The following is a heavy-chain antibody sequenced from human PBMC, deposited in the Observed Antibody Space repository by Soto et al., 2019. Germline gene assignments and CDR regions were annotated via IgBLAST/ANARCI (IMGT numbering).Heavy chain of an antibody. V-gene: IGHV4-59*01. CDR1: GGAISSYY. CDR3: ARRYGKNAFDI. CDR2: IYYSGST. J-gene: IGHJ3*02. Sequence: VQLQESGPGLVKPSETLSLTCTVYGGAISSYYWSWMRQPPGKGLEWIGYIYYSGSTNNNPSLKGRVTISVDTSKNQFARKLGSVTAADTAMYYCARRYGKNAFDILGQGTMITVSS. D-gene: IGHD5-18*01.